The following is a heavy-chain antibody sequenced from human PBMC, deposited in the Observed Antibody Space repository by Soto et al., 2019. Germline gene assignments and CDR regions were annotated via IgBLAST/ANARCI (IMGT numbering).Heavy chain of an antibody. V-gene: IGHV3-48*01. CDR2: ISSRNSSI. Sequence: RGSLRLSWAVSGFTCSSYSMGWVRQATGQGLEWVSYISSRNSSIFYADSVKGRFTISRDNAKNSLYLQMNSLRAEDTAMYYCEPNSGYYDYWRQGTPVTV. CDR3: EPNSGYYDY. D-gene: IGHD3-22*01. J-gene: IGHJ4*02. CDR1: GFTCSSYS.